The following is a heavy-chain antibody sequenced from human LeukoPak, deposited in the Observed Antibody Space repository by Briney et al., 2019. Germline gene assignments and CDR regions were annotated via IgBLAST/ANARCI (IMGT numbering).Heavy chain of an antibody. V-gene: IGHV3-30*04. CDR3: GRGEWYEYGMDV. CDR2: ISYDGSNK. Sequence: PGRSLRLSCAASGFTFSSYAMHWVRQAPGKGLEWVVVISYDGSNKYYADSVKGRFTISRDNSKNTLYLQMNSLRAEDTAVYYCGRGEWYEYGMDVWGQGTTVTVSS. J-gene: IGHJ6*02. CDR1: GFTFSSYA. D-gene: IGHD3-3*01.